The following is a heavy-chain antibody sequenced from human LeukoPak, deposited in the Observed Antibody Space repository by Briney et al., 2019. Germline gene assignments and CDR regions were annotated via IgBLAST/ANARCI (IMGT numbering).Heavy chain of an antibody. CDR3: ARDRSPGIAFSGRAFDI. D-gene: IGHD6-13*01. J-gene: IGHJ3*02. CDR2: ISSSSSYI. V-gene: IGHV3-21*01. CDR1: GFTFSSYS. Sequence: GGSLRLSCAASGFTFSSYSMNWVRQAPGKGLEWVSSISSSSSYIYYADSVKGRFTISRDNAKNSLYLQMNSLRAEDTAVYYCARDRSPGIAFSGRAFDIWGQGTTVTVSS.